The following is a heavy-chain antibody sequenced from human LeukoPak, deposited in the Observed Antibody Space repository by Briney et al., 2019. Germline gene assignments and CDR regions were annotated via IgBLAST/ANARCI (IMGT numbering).Heavy chain of an antibody. J-gene: IGHJ4*02. Sequence: NSSETLSLTCAVYGGSFSGYYWSWIRQPPGKGLEWIGEINHSGSTNYNPSLKSRVTISVDTSKNQFSLKLSSVTAADTAVYYCARAASYYYDSSGYYLYYFDYWGQGTLVTVSS. V-gene: IGHV4-34*01. CDR2: INHSGST. D-gene: IGHD3-22*01. CDR1: GGSFSGYY. CDR3: ARAASYYYDSSGYYLYYFDY.